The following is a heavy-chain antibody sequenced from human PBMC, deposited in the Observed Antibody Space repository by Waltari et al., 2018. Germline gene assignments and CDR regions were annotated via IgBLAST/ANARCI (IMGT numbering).Heavy chain of an antibody. J-gene: IGHJ4*02. CDR2: INPNSGGT. CDR3: ARDRKLVSSGWPPKY. D-gene: IGHD6-19*01. Sequence: GKGIEWMGWINPNSGGTNYAHKFQGRVTMTRDTSISTAYMELSRLRSDDTAVYYCARDRKLVSSGWPPKYWGQGTLVTVSS. V-gene: IGHV1-2*07.